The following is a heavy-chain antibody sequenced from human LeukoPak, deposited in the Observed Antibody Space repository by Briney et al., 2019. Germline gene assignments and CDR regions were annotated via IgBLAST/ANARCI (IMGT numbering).Heavy chain of an antibody. Sequence: ASVKVSCKASGYTFTSYYMHWVRQAPGQGLEWTGIINPSGGSTSYAQKFQGRVTMTRDTSTSTVYMELSSLRSEDTAVYYCARAGLLWFGELYRPYDYWGQGTLVTVSS. CDR3: ARAGLLWFGELYRPYDY. D-gene: IGHD3-10*01. V-gene: IGHV1-46*01. J-gene: IGHJ4*02. CDR1: GYTFTSYY. CDR2: INPSGGST.